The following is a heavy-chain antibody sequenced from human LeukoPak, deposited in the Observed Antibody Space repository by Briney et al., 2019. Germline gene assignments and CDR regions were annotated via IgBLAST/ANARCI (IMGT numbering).Heavy chain of an antibody. CDR2: IYHSGST. CDR3: AREARAYGGHPHDAFDI. Sequence: SETLSLTCAVSGGSISGGGSSWSWIRQPPGKGLEWIGYIYHSGSTYYNPSLKSRVTISVDRSKNQFSLKLSSVTAADTAVYYCAREARAYGGHPHDAFDIWAQGTMVTVSS. CDR1: GGSISGGGSS. J-gene: IGHJ3*02. D-gene: IGHD4-17*01. V-gene: IGHV4-30-2*01.